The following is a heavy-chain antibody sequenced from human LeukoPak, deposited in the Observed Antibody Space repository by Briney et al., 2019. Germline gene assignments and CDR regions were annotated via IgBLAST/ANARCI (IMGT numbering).Heavy chain of an antibody. CDR1: GFTFSDYY. CDR3: AGRSGWYFYYYMDV. CDR2: ISSSGSTI. D-gene: IGHD6-19*01. J-gene: IGHJ6*03. Sequence: GGSLRLSCAGSGFTFSDYYMSWIRQAPGKGLEWVSYISSSGSTIYYADSVKGRFTISRDNAKNSLYLQMNSLRAEDTAVYYCAGRSGWYFYYYMDVWGKGTTVTISS. V-gene: IGHV3-11*04.